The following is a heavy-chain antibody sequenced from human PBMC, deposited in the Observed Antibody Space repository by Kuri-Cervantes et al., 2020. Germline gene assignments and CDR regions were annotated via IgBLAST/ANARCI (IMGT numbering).Heavy chain of an antibody. CDR1: AFTFRNYW. D-gene: IGHD3-10*01. CDR2: INQPGNEK. V-gene: IGHV3-7*01. CDR3: ARPGEGSGSYGAFDI. J-gene: IGHJ3*02. Sequence: ETLSLTCAASAFTFRNYWMSWVRQAPGKGLEWVANINQPGNEKYYLDSVKGRFTISRDNAKNSLDLQMNSLRAEDTAVYYCARPGEGSGSYGAFDIWGQGTVVTVSS.